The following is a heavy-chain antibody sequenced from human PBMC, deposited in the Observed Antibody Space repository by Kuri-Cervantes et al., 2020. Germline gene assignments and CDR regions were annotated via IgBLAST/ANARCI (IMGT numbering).Heavy chain of an antibody. J-gene: IGHJ6*02. D-gene: IGHD6-6*01. Sequence: GSLRLSCAASGFTFSSYAMSWVRQAPGKGLEWVSAISGSGGSTYYADSVKGRFTISRDNSKNTLYLQMNSLRAEDTSVYYCARASSSSRYYYYGMDVWGQGTTVTVSS. V-gene: IGHV3-23*01. CDR3: ARASSSSRYYYYGMDV. CDR1: GFTFSSYA. CDR2: ISGSGGST.